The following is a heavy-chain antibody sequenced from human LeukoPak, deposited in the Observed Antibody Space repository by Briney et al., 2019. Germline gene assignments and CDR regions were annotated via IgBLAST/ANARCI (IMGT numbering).Heavy chain of an antibody. J-gene: IGHJ4*02. CDR1: GFTVSGNY. D-gene: IGHD6-13*01. Sequence: PGGSLRLSCAASGFTVSGNYMSWVRQAPGKGLEWVSLIYSGGTTYYADSVKGRFTISRDNSKNTLYLQMNSLRAEDTAVYYCARVSERIAAAGYYFDYWGQGTLVTVSS. CDR2: IYSGGTT. CDR3: ARVSERIAAAGYYFDY. V-gene: IGHV3-53*01.